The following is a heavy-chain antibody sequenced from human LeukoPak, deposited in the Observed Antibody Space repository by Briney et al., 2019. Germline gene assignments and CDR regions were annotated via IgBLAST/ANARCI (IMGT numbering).Heavy chain of an antibody. D-gene: IGHD6-6*01. V-gene: IGHV1-18*01. Sequence: ASVKVSCKASGYTFTSYGISWVRQAPGQGLEWMGWISAYNGNTNYAQKLQGRVTMTTDTSTSTAYMELRSLRSDDTAVYYCARGVAARQDYYYYYMDVWGKGTTVTVSS. J-gene: IGHJ6*03. CDR1: GYTFTSYG. CDR2: ISAYNGNT. CDR3: ARGVAARQDYYYYYMDV.